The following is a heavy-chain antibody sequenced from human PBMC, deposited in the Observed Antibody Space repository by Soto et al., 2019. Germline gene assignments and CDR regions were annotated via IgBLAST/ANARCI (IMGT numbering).Heavy chain of an antibody. J-gene: IGHJ6*03. CDR2: IYYSGST. CDR3: ASQQPERLHLGLLSLFCNVPDYIDV. D-gene: IGHD3-16*02. Sequence: SETLSLTCTVSGGSISSSSYYWGWIRQPPGKGLEWIGSIYYSGSTYYNPSLKSRVTISVDTSKNQFSLKLSSVTAADTAVYYCASQQPERLHLGLLSLFCNVPDYIDVRGKRTTVTGSS. V-gene: IGHV4-39*01. CDR1: GGSISSSSYY.